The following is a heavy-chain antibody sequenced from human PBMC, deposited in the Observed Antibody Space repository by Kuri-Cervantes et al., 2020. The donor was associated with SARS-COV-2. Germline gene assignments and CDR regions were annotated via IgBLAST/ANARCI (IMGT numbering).Heavy chain of an antibody. CDR3: ATSYFATRYCSSTSCYSPFDY. Sequence: WGSLRLSCAASGFTFSSYAMSWVRQAPGKGLEWVGAISGSGGSTYYASSVKSRFTISRDNSKNTLYLQMNSLRAEDTAVYYCATSYFATRYCSSTSCYSPFDYWGQGTLVTVSS. D-gene: IGHD2-2*02. CDR1: GFTFSSYA. CDR2: ISGSGGST. V-gene: IGHV3-23*01. J-gene: IGHJ4*02.